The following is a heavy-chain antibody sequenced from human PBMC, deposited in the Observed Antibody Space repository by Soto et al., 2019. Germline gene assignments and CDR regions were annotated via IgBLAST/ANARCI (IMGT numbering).Heavy chain of an antibody. CDR2: IIPIFGTA. D-gene: IGHD2-2*01. CDR3: ARATSCSSNSREVVGRRWFDT. J-gene: IGHJ5*02. Sequence: SVKVSCKASGYTFTGYYMHWVRQAPGQGLEWMGWIIPIFGTANYAQKFQGRVTITADESTSTAYMELSSLRSEDTAVYYCARATSCSSNSREVVGRRWFDTWGQGTLVTVSP. V-gene: IGHV1-69*13. CDR1: GYTFTGYY.